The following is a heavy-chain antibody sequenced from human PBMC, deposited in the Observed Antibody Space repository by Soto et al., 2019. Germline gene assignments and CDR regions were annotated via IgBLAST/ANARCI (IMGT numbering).Heavy chain of an antibody. CDR3: ARGRLHGKAVASQGVWFDP. V-gene: IGHV4-34*01. CDR1: GGSFSGYY. CDR2: INHSGST. Sequence: SETLSLTCAVYGGSFSGYYWSWIRQPPGKGLEWIGEINHSGSTNYNPSLKSRVTISVDTSKNQFSLKLSSVTAADTAVYYCARGRLHGKAVASQGVWFDPWGQGTLVNVSS. D-gene: IGHD6-19*01. J-gene: IGHJ5*02.